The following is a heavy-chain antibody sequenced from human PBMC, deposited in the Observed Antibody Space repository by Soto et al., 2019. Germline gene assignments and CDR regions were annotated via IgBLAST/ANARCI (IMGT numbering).Heavy chain of an antibody. Sequence: QVQLVQSGAEVKKPGASVKVSCKASGYTFTNFGISWVRQAPGQGLEWMGWISAYNGNTNYAQKLQGRVTMTTDTSTRPAYMEPRGLRSDDTAGYYCEREGLWFGEQHYDCGMDVWGQGTTVTVSS. CDR1: GYTFTNFG. CDR3: EREGLWFGEQHYDCGMDV. D-gene: IGHD3-10*01. CDR2: ISAYNGNT. V-gene: IGHV1-18*01. J-gene: IGHJ6*02.